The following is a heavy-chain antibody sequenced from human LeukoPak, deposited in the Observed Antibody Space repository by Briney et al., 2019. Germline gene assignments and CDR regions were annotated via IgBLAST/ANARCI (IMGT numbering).Heavy chain of an antibody. J-gene: IGHJ6*03. CDR3: ARATGVVVPAAPYYMDV. CDR2: NNPNSGGT. V-gene: IGHV1-2*02. D-gene: IGHD2-2*01. Sequence: GASVKVSCKASGYTFTGYYMHWVRQAPGQGLEWMGWNNPNSGGTNYAQKFQGRVTMTRDTSISTAYMELSRLRSDDTAVYYCARATGVVVPAAPYYMDVWGKGTTVTVSS. CDR1: GYTFTGYY.